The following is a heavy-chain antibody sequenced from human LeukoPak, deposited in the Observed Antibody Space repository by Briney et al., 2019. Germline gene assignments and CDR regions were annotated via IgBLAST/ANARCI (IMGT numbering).Heavy chain of an antibody. CDR1: GGSISSYY. CDR2: GDHSGGT. J-gene: IGHJ5*02. CDR3: AKNGQSGFSFDP. D-gene: IGHD3-3*01. Sequence: SETLSLTCTVSGGSISSYYWSWIRQPPGKGLEWIGEGDHSGGTKYNPSLKSRVTISADSSKNQFSLKLSSVTAADTAVYYCAKNGQSGFSFDPWGQGTLVTVSS. V-gene: IGHV4-34*01.